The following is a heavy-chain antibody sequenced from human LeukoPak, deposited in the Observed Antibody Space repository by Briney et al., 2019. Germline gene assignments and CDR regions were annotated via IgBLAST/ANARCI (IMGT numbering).Heavy chain of an antibody. CDR3: AKVVEGYFDY. D-gene: IGHD1-26*01. Sequence: SETLSLTCTVSGGSISSGGYYWSWIRQHPGKGLEWIGYIYYSGSTYHNPSLKSRVTISVDTSKNQFSLKLSSVTAADTAVYYCAKVVEGYFDYWGQGTLVTVSS. CDR1: GGSISSGGYY. J-gene: IGHJ4*02. V-gene: IGHV4-31*03. CDR2: IYYSGST.